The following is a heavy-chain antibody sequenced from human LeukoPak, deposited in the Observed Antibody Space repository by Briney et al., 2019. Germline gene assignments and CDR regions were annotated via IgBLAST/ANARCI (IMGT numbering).Heavy chain of an antibody. CDR3: TSRDSSSDY. V-gene: IGHV3-73*01. CDR2: IRSKANSYAT. D-gene: IGHD6-13*01. CDR1: GFTFSGSA. Sequence: GGSLRLSCAASGFTFSGSAMHWVRQASGKGLEWVGRIRSKANSYATAYAASVKGRFTISRGDSKNTAYLQMNSLKTEDTAVYYCTSRDSSSDYWGQGTLVTVSS. J-gene: IGHJ4*02.